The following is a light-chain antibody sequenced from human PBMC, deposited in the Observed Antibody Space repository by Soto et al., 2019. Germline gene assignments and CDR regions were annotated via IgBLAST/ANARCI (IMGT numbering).Light chain of an antibody. V-gene: IGKV1-6*01. CDR1: QDIRVD. CDR3: LQDYDFPYT. Sequence: AIRVTQSPPSLSASVGDRVIITCRARQDIRVDVGWLQQRLGHAPNLLIYAASTLHTGVPSTFTGSGSGTDFTLTINDLQPEDVATYFCLQDYDFPYTFGQGTKLEI. J-gene: IGKJ2*01. CDR2: AAS.